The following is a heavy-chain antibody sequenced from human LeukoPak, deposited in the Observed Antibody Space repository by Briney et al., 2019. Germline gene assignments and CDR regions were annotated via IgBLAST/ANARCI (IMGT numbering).Heavy chain of an antibody. CDR1: GYTFTSYG. CDR2: ISAYNGNT. V-gene: IGHV1-18*01. CDR3: ARASPVVPAAKANY. J-gene: IGHJ4*02. Sequence: ASVKVSCEASGYTFTSYGISWVRQAPGQGLEWMGWISAYNGNTNYAQKLQGRVTMTTDTSTSTAYMELRSLRSDDTAVYYCARASPVVPAAKANYWGQGTLVTVSS. D-gene: IGHD2-2*01.